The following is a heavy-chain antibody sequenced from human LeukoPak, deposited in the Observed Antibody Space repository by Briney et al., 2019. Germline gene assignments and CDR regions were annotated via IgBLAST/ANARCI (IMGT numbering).Heavy chain of an antibody. D-gene: IGHD3-3*01. CDR3: ARGLIGVAIFGVVTTTYYYYGMDV. J-gene: IGHJ6*02. Sequence: SSETLSLTCAVYGGSFSGYYWSWIRQPPGKGLEWIGEINHSGSTNYNPSLKSRVTISVDTSKNQFSLKLSSVTAADTAVYYCARGLIGVAIFGVVTTTYYYYGMDVWGQGTTVTVSS. CDR1: GGSFSGYY. CDR2: INHSGST. V-gene: IGHV4-34*01.